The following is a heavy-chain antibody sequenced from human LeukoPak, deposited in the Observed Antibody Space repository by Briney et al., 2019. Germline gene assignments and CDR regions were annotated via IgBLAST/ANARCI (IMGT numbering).Heavy chain of an antibody. CDR2: IYYSGST. D-gene: IGHD6-19*01. Sequence: SETLSLTCNVSGGSISSYYWSWIRQSPGKGLEWIGYIYYSGSTKYNPSLEGRVTISIDTSKNHFSLKLSSVTAAATAVYYCARDRSSGWTGVFDIWGRGTMVTGSS. J-gene: IGHJ3*02. V-gene: IGHV4-59*01. CDR1: GGSISSYY. CDR3: ARDRSSGWTGVFDI.